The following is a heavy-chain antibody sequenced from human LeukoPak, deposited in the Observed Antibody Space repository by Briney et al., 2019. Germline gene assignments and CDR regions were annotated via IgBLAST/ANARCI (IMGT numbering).Heavy chain of an antibody. D-gene: IGHD6-13*01. CDR3: TRDLPYSSSWESIDY. CDR2: ISAYNGNT. V-gene: IGHV1-18*01. J-gene: IGHJ4*02. Sequence: ASVKVSCKASGYTFTSYGINWVRQAPGQGPEWMGWISAYNGNTKYAQNLQGRVTMTTDTSTSTAYMELRSLRSDNTAVYYCTRDLPYSSSWESIDYWGQGTLVTVSS. CDR1: GYTFTSYG.